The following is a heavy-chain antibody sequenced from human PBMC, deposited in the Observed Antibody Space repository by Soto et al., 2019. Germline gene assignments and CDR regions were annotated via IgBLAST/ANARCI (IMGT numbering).Heavy chain of an antibody. J-gene: IGHJ4*02. CDR2: ISAYNANT. CDR3: ARGDSSGYYWAY. CDR1: GFTFSSYG. D-gene: IGHD3-22*01. V-gene: IGHV1-18*01. Sequence: QVQLVQSGAEVKKPGASVKVSCKASGFTFSSYGITWVRQAPGQGLEWMGWISAYNANTNYAQKLQGRVTMTTDTPTSTAYMELRSLRSDATAVYYCARGDSSGYYWAYWGQGTLVTVSS.